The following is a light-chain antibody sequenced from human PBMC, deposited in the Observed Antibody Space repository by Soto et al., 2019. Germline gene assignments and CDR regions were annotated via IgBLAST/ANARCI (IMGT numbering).Light chain of an antibody. CDR3: QQYDNLPFT. Sequence: DIQMTQSPSSLSASVGDRVTITCQASQDIRNSLNWYQQKPGKAPKLLIYDASNLETGVPSRFSGSGSGTDFPFTISSLQPDDIATYYCQQYDNLPFTFGPGTKVDLK. J-gene: IGKJ3*01. CDR1: QDIRNS. CDR2: DAS. V-gene: IGKV1-33*01.